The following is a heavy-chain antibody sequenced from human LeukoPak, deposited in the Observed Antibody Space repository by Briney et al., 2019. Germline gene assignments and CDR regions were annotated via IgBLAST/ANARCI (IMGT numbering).Heavy chain of an antibody. V-gene: IGHV1-18*01. J-gene: IGHJ4*02. CDR1: GYTFSSYY. CDR3: ARFYSYCDILTGYLIPEFDY. CDR2: INTYSGNT. D-gene: IGHD3-9*01. Sequence: ASVKVSCKASGYTFSSYYMSWVRQAPGQGLEWVSWINTYSGNTNYAQKLQGRVTMTTDTSTSTAYMELRSLRSDDTAVYYCARFYSYCDILTGYLIPEFDYWGQGTLVTVSS.